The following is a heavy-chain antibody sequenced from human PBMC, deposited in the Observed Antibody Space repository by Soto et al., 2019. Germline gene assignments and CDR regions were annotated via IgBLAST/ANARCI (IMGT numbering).Heavy chain of an antibody. Sequence: QVQLVQSGAEVKKPGASVKVSCKASGYTFTSYDINWVRQATGQGLEWMGWMNPNSGNTGYAQKFQGRVTMTRNTSISTAYMELSSLRSEGTAVYYCAREGGTTPYYYYGMDVWGQGTTVTVSS. CDR1: GYTFTSYD. CDR2: MNPNSGNT. CDR3: AREGGTTPYYYYGMDV. V-gene: IGHV1-8*01. D-gene: IGHD1-7*01. J-gene: IGHJ6*02.